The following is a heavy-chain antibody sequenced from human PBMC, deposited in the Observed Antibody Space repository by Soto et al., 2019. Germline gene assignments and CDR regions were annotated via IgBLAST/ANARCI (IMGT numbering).Heavy chain of an antibody. CDR1: DGSISNFY. D-gene: IGHD2-8*01. CDR3: ARAPMVLTRSFFDS. V-gene: IGHV4-59*01. J-gene: IGHJ4*02. CDR2: ISSSGNT. Sequence: PSETLSLTCTVSDGSISNFYWSWIRQPPGKGLEWIGYISSSGNTNYNPSLKSRVSISVDTSKTQFSLNLTSMTAADTAVYYWARAPMVLTRSFFDSWGQGTPVTVSS.